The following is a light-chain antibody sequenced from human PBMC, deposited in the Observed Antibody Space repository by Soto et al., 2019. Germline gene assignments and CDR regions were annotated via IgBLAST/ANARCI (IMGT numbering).Light chain of an antibody. J-gene: IGKJ2*01. V-gene: IGKV1-5*03. CDR1: QSISSW. CDR3: QQYNSYST. Sequence: DIQMTQSPSTLSASVGDRVTITCRASQSISSWLAWYQQKPGKAPKLLIYKASSFESGVPSRFSGRGSGTVSTLTISSLQPDDLATYYCQQYNSYSTFGQGTKLEIK. CDR2: KAS.